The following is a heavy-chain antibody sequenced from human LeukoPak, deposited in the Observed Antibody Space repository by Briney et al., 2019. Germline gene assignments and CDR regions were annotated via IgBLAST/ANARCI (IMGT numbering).Heavy chain of an antibody. V-gene: IGHV1-46*01. Sequence: ASVKVSCKASGYTFTSYYMHWVRQAPGQGLEWTGIINPSGGSTSYAQKFQGRVTMTRDTSTSTVYMELSSLRSEDTAVYYCARARAGAGLDYWGQGTLVTVSS. CDR2: INPSGGST. D-gene: IGHD6-19*01. CDR3: ARARAGAGLDY. J-gene: IGHJ4*02. CDR1: GYTFTSYY.